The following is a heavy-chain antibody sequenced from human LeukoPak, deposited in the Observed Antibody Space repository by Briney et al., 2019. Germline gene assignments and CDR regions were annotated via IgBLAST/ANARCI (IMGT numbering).Heavy chain of an antibody. Sequence: PGRSLRLSCAASGFTSSSYAMHWVRQAPGKGLEWVAVISYDGSNKYYADSVKGRFTISRDNSENTLYLQMNSLRAEDTAVYYCARERLPDYYYYGMDVWGKGTTVTVSS. CDR1: GFTSSSYA. D-gene: IGHD6-25*01. CDR2: ISYDGSNK. CDR3: ARERLPDYYYYGMDV. V-gene: IGHV3-30*04. J-gene: IGHJ6*04.